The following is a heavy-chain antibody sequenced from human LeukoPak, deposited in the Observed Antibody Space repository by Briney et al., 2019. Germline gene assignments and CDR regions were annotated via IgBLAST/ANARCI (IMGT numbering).Heavy chain of an antibody. CDR1: GGSISSSNW. J-gene: IGHJ4*02. CDR3: AREGYSYGHDY. CDR2: IYHSGST. V-gene: IGHV4-4*02. Sequence: TETLSLTCAVSGGSISSSNWWSWVRQPPGKGLEWIGEIYHSGSTNYNPSLKSRVTISVDKSKNQFSMKLSSVTAADTAVYYCAREGYSYGHDYWGQGTLVTVSS. D-gene: IGHD5-18*01.